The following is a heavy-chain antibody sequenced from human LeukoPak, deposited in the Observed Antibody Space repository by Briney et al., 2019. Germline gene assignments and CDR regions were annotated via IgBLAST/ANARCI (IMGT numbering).Heavy chain of an antibody. CDR3: VRHGGEYCSGGSCYVDY. CDR1: GGSLSSSSYY. CDR2: IYYSGST. V-gene: IGHV4-39*01. J-gene: IGHJ4*02. Sequence: SETLSLTCTVSGGSLSSSSYYWGWIRQPPGKGLEWIGSIYYSGSTYYNPSLKSRVTISVDTSKNQFSLKVTSVTAADTAVYYCVRHGGEYCSGGSCYVDYWGQGTLVTVSS. D-gene: IGHD2-15*01.